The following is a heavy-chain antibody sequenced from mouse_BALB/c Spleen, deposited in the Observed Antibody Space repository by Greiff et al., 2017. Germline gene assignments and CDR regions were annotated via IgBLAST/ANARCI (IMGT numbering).Heavy chain of an antibody. Sequence: LQQSGAELVRPGASVTLSCKASGYTFTDYEMHWVKQTPVHGLEWIGAIDPETGGTAYNQKFKGKATLTADKSSSTAYMELRSLTSEDSAVYYCTRLGDYGSSFAWFAYWGQGTLVTVSA. CDR3: TRLGDYGSSFAWFAY. V-gene: IGHV1-15*01. CDR2: IDPETGGT. D-gene: IGHD1-1*01. J-gene: IGHJ3*01. CDR1: GYTFTDYE.